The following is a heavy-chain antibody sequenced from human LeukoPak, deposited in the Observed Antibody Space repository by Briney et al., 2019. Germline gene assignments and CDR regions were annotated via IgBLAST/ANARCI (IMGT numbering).Heavy chain of an antibody. CDR3: AKGDSSSWYSPFDY. CDR1: GFTFSSYA. D-gene: IGHD6-13*01. J-gene: IGHJ4*02. CDR2: IRGSGGSA. V-gene: IGHV3-23*01. Sequence: GGSLRLSCAASGFTFSSYAMSWVRQAPGQGLEWVATIRGSGGSANYADSVRGRLTISRDNSKNTLYLHMSSLRAEDTAVYYCAKGDSSSWYSPFDYWGQGTLVTVSS.